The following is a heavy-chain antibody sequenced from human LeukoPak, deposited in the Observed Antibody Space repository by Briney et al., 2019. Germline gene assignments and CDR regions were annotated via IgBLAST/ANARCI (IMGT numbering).Heavy chain of an antibody. D-gene: IGHD6-19*01. Sequence: TGGSLRLSCAASGFTFSGSAMRWVRQASGKGLEWVGRIRSRANSYATAYAASVKGRFTISRDDSKNTAYLQMNSLKTEDTAVYYCTRLRDSSGTDYWGQGTLVTVSS. CDR2: IRSRANSYAT. J-gene: IGHJ4*02. CDR3: TRLRDSSGTDY. V-gene: IGHV3-73*01. CDR1: GFTFSGSA.